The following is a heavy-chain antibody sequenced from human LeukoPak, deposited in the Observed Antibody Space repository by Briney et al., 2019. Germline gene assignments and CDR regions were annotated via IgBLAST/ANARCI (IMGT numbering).Heavy chain of an antibody. J-gene: IGHJ6*03. CDR2: IRYDGSNK. CDR3: AKDGGWRFGDQYIYYYYYYMDV. CDR1: GFTFSSYG. D-gene: IGHD3-10*01. Sequence: PGGSLRLSCAASGFTFSSYGMHWVRQAPGKGLEWVAFIRYDGSNKYYADSVKGRFTISRDNSKNTLYLQMNSLRAEDTAVYYCAKDGGWRFGDQYIYYYYYYMDVWGKGTTVTVSS. V-gene: IGHV3-30*02.